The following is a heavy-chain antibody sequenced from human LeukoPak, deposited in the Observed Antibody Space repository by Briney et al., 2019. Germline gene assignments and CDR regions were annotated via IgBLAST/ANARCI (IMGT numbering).Heavy chain of an antibody. CDR3: AKSLLWFGESWLDY. D-gene: IGHD3-10*01. CDR1: GGSFNNYY. CDR2: INHSGST. Sequence: PSETLSLTCAVYGGSFNNYYWSLIRQPPGKGLEWIGEINHSGSTNYNPSLKSRVTISIDTSKNQFSLKLSSVTAADTAVYYCAKSLLWFGESWLDYWGQGTLVTVSS. V-gene: IGHV4-34*01. J-gene: IGHJ4*02.